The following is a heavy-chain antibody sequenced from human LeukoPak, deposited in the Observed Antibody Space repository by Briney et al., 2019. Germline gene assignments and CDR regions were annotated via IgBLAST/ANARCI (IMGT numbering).Heavy chain of an antibody. CDR1: GGTFSSYA. J-gene: IGHJ4*02. CDR3: ARDSPSGSNYVGWGTYYFDY. D-gene: IGHD4-11*01. V-gene: IGHV1-69*04. Sequence: GASVKVSCKASGGTFSSYAISWVRQAPGQGLEWMGRIIPILGTANYAQKFQGRVTVTADKSTSTAYMELSSLRSEDTAVYYCARDSPSGSNYVGWGTYYFDYWGQGTLVTVSS. CDR2: IIPILGTA.